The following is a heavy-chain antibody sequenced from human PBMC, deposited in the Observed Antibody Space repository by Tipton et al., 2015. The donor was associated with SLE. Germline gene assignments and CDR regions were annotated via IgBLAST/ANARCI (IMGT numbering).Heavy chain of an antibody. Sequence: TLSLTCTVSGGSISSRSYYWGWIRQPPGKGLEWIGSIYYSGSTYYNPSLKSRVTISVDTSKNQFSLKLSSVTAADTAVYYCARALWYYGSGSWGQGTLVTVSS. D-gene: IGHD3-10*01. CDR1: GGSISSRSYY. J-gene: IGHJ4*02. CDR3: ARALWYYGSGS. CDR2: IYYSGST. V-gene: IGHV4-39*07.